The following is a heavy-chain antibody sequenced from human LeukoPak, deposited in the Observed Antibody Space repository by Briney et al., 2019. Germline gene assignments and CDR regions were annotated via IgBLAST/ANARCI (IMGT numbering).Heavy chain of an antibody. D-gene: IGHD3-9*01. CDR3: ARAGFRYFVYYGMDV. V-gene: IGHV4-34*01. Sequence: PSETLSLTCAVYGGSFSGYYWSWIRQPPGKGLEWIGEINHSGSTNYNPSLKSRVTISVDTSKNQFSLKLSSVTAADTAVYYCARAGFRYFVYYGMDVWGQGTTVTVSS. J-gene: IGHJ6*02. CDR2: INHSGST. CDR1: GGSFSGYY.